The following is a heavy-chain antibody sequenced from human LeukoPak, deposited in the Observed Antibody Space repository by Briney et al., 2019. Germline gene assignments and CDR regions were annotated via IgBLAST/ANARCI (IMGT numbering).Heavy chain of an antibody. V-gene: IGHV1-18*01. CDR2: ISAYNGNT. J-gene: IGHJ6*01. Sequence: ASVKVSCKASGYTFTSYGISWVRQAPGQGLEWMGWISAYNGNTNYAQKLQGRVTMTTDTSTSTAYMELRSLRSDDTAVYYCARAGVVGATTSDYDYYGMDVWGQGTTVTCSS. D-gene: IGHD1-26*01. CDR3: ARAGVVGATTSDYDYYGMDV. CDR1: GYTFTSYG.